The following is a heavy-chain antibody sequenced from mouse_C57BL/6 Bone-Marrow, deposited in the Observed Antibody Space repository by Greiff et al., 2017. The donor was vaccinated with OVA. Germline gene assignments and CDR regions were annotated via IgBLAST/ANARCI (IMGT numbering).Heavy chain of an antibody. V-gene: IGHV1-81*01. D-gene: IGHD1-1*01. CDR1: GYTFTSYG. CDR2: IYPRSGNT. J-gene: IGHJ3*01. CDR3: ARRIYYGSSYRAY. Sequence: QVQLQQSGAELARPGASVKLSCKASGYTFTSYGISWVKQRTGQGLEWIGEIYPRSGNTYYNEKFKGKATLTADKSSSTAYMELRSLTSEDSAVYFCARRIYYGSSYRAYWGQGTLVTVSA.